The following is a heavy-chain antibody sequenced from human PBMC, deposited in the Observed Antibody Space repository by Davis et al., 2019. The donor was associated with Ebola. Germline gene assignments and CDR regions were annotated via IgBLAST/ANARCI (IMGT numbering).Heavy chain of an antibody. Sequence: GESLKTPCAAPGFTVSTTYMSWVRQAPGKGLEWVSLIYVGGSTYYADSVKGRFTISRDNSKNTVFLQMNSLRADDTAVYYCARDYFGEYVAYWGQGIQVTVSS. CDR2: IYVGGST. CDR1: GFTVSTTY. J-gene: IGHJ4*02. D-gene: IGHD4-17*01. CDR3: ARDYFGEYVAY. V-gene: IGHV3-53*01.